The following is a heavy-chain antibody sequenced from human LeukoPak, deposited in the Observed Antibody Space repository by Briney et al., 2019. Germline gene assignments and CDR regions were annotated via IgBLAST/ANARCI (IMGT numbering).Heavy chain of an antibody. CDR1: RGTFSSYG. V-gene: IGHV1-69*04. Sequence: VSSVNVPCKPSRGTFSSYGSRRLQQAPGQGLEWPGRIIPILGIANYAQKFQGRVTITADKSTSTAYMELSSLRSEDTAVYYCARRYCSGGSCYEDYWGQGTLVTVSS. D-gene: IGHD2-15*01. J-gene: IGHJ4*02. CDR2: IIPILGIA. CDR3: ARRYCSGGSCYEDY.